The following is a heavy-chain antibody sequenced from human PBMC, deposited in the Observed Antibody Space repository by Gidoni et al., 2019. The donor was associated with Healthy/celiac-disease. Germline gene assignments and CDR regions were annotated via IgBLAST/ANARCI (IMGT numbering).Heavy chain of an antibody. D-gene: IGHD1-1*01. V-gene: IGHV4-61*02. CDR2: IYTSGST. J-gene: IGHJ4*02. Sequence: QVQLQASVPGLVTPSQTLSLTSTASGGSISSGRYYWSWIRQPAGKGLEWIGRIYTSGSTNYNPSRKSRVTMSVDTSKNQFSLKLSSVTAADTAVYYCARAEGTGYFDYWGQGTLVTVSS. CDR1: GGSISSGRYY. CDR3: ARAEGTGYFDY.